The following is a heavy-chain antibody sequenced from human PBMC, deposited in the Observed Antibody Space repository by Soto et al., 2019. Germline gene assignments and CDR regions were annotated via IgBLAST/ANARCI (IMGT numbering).Heavy chain of an antibody. CDR1: VVSIISYY. Sequence: AETLSLTCTFSVVSIISYYWSWVRQPPGKGLEWIGYIYYSGSTNYNPSLKSRVNISVDKSKNQCSLKLSSVTAADTAVYYCARIVGATKVVDYWGQGTLVTVSS. CDR2: IYYSGST. D-gene: IGHD1-26*01. CDR3: ARIVGATKVVDY. J-gene: IGHJ4*02. V-gene: IGHV4-59*01.